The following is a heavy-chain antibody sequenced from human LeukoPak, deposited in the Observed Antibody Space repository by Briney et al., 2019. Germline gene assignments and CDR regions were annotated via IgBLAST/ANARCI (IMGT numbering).Heavy chain of an antibody. V-gene: IGHV3-23*01. J-gene: IGHJ4*02. D-gene: IGHD6-19*01. CDR3: AKNDGGWYFAPLDH. CDR1: GFTFSSYA. Sequence: PGGSLRLSCAASGFTFSSYAMHWVRQAPGKGLEWVSGVSKSGSSTYYADSVKGRFTISRDNSKNTLYLQMNSLRAEDTAVYYCAKNDGGWYFAPLDHWGQGTLVTVSS. CDR2: VSKSGSST.